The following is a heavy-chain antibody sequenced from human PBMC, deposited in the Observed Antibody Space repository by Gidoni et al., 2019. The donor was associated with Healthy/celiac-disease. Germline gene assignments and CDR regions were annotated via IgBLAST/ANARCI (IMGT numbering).Heavy chain of an antibody. V-gene: IGHV1-2*02. CDR3: ARGEGSGRGYYYYMDV. CDR2: INPNSGGT. J-gene: IGHJ6*03. Sequence: QVQLVQSGAEVKKPGASVKVSCKASVYTFTGYYMHWGRQAPGQGLEWMGWINPNSGGTNYAQKFQGRVTMTRDTSISTAYMELSRLRSDDTAVYYCARGEGSGRGYYYYMDVWGKGTTVTVSS. D-gene: IGHD3-10*01. CDR1: VYTFTGYY.